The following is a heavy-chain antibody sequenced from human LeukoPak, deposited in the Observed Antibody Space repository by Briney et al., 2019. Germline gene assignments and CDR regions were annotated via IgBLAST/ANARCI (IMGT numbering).Heavy chain of an antibody. CDR1: GFTFSSYA. CDR3: ARLGGGGYSYGRSYYFDY. V-gene: IGHV3-64*01. J-gene: IGHJ4*02. CDR2: ISSNGGST. Sequence: HPGGSLRLSCAASGFTFSSYAMHWVRQAPGKGLEYVSAISSNGGSTYYANSVKGRFTISRDNSKNTLYLQMNSLRAEDTAVYYCARLGGGGYSYGRSYYFDYWGQGTLVTVSS. D-gene: IGHD5-18*01.